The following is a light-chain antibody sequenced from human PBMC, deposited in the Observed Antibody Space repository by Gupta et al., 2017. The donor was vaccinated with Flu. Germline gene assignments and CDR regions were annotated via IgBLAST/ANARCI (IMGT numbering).Light chain of an antibody. V-gene: IGKV4-1*01. Sequence: DIVMTQSPDSLAVSLGERATINCRSSQSLLYSPSNKNSLAWYQQRPGQPPKLLIYWASTRESGVPDRFTGSGSGSDFTLTISSLQAEDVAVYYCQQYYDTPRTFGQGTKLEIK. CDR3: QQYYDTPRT. CDR2: WAS. J-gene: IGKJ2*01. CDR1: QSLLYSPSNKNS.